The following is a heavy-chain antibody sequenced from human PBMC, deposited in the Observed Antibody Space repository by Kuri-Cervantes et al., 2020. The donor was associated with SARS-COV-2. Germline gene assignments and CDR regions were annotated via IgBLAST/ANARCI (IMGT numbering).Heavy chain of an antibody. CDR3: VVGFFSSRKWDY. CDR2: INPSGSGT. V-gene: IGHV1-46*01. CDR1: GNTLTELP. D-gene: IGHD2-15*01. J-gene: IGHJ4*02. Sequence: ASVKVSCKVSGNTLTELPLHWVRQAPGKGLEWMGIINPSGSGTRYPQRFQDRISMTRDTSTSTVYMELSSLTSEDTAVYYCVVGFFSSRKWDYWGQGTLVTVSS.